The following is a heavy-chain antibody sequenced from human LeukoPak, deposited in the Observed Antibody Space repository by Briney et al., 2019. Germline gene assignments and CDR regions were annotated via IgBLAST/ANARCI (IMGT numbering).Heavy chain of an antibody. CDR1: GFTFNTYG. CDR2: TRHDGSND. V-gene: IGHV3-30*02. J-gene: IGHJ4*02. Sequence: GGPLRLSCAASGFTFNTYGMHWVRQAPGKGLEWVAFTRHDGSNDYYTDSVKGRFTIYRDNSKNTLYLQMNSLRAEDTAVYYCARSYYYDSSGTPDYWGQGTLVTVSS. D-gene: IGHD3-22*01. CDR3: ARSYYYDSSGTPDY.